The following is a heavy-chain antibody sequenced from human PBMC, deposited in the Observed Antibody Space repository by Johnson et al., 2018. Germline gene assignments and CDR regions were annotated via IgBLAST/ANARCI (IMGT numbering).Heavy chain of an antibody. CDR1: GGTFSNFA. J-gene: IGHJ1*01. CDR3: ARGHSSGWAEYFQH. D-gene: IGHD6-19*01. V-gene: IGHV1-69*14. CDR2: IIPTFGTE. Sequence: QVQLVQSGAEVKKPGSSGKVSCKASGGTFSNFAFSWVRQAPGQGLEWMGGIIPTFGTENYAQKFQGRVMIHADNSTSTAYMELSSLRARDTAGYDCARGHSSGWAEYFQHWGQGTLVTVSS.